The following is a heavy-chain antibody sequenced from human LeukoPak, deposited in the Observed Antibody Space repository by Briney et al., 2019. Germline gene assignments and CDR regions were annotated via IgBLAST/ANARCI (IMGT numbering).Heavy chain of an antibody. V-gene: IGHV4-31*03. J-gene: IGHJ4*02. CDR3: AQMDKAMGTN. D-gene: IGHD5-18*01. CDR2: IYYSGST. CDR1: AGSISSVGYY. Sequence: SETLSLTCTVSAGSISSVGYYWSWTRQHPGRGLEWIGYIYYSGSTYYNPSLTSRVTISVDTSKKQFSLKLRSVTAADTAVYYCAQMDKAMGTNWGQGTLVTVSS.